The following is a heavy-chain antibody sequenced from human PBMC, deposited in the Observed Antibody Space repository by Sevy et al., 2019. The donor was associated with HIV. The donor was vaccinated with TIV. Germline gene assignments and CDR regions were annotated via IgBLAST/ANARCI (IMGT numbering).Heavy chain of an antibody. Sequence: GGSLRLSCAASGFTFSSFWMSWVRQVPGRGLEWVATIKEEGSEKYYVASVKGRFTISRDSAKNSLYLQMNSLRAEDTAVYYCAREGIAVAGTYYYGMDVWGQGTTVTVSS. V-gene: IGHV3-7*01. D-gene: IGHD6-19*01. CDR1: GFTFSSFW. CDR3: AREGIAVAGTYYYGMDV. J-gene: IGHJ6*02. CDR2: IKEEGSEK.